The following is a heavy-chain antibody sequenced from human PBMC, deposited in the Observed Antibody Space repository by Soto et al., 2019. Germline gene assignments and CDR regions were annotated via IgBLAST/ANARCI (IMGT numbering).Heavy chain of an antibody. V-gene: IGHV3-11*01. CDR1: GFTFSDYY. D-gene: IGHD3-22*01. CDR3: ARVPLNYYDSSGYYG. CDR2: ISSSGSTI. J-gene: IGHJ4*02. Sequence: PGGSLRLSCAASGFTFSDYYMSWIRQAPGKGLEWVSYISSSGSTIYYADSVKGRLTIARDNAKNSLYLQMNSLRAEDTAVYYCARVPLNYYDSSGYYGWGQGTLVTVSS.